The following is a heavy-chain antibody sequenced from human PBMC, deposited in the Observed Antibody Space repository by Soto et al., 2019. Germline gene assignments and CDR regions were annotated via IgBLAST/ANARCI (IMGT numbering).Heavy chain of an antibody. Sequence: GASVKVSCMASGYTFTGYYMHWVRQAPGQGLEWMGWINPNSGGTNYAQKFQGWVTMTRDTSISTAYMELSRLRSDDTAVYYCARVCVDSGYDYYGMDVWGQGTTVTVSS. V-gene: IGHV1-2*04. J-gene: IGHJ6*02. CDR2: INPNSGGT. CDR3: ARVCVDSGYDYYGMDV. CDR1: GYTFTGYY. D-gene: IGHD1-26*01.